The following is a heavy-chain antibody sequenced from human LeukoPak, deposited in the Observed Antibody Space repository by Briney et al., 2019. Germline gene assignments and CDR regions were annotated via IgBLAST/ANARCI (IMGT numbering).Heavy chain of an antibody. V-gene: IGHV1-46*01. CDR2: INPSGGST. J-gene: IGHJ3*02. Sequence: ASVKVSCKASGYTFTSYYMHWVRQAPGQGLEWMGIINPSGGSTSYAQKFQGRVTMTRDMSTSTVYMELSSLRSEDTAVYYCARGWGYYDSRAGGDAFDIWGQGTMVTVSS. CDR3: ARGWGYYDSRAGGDAFDI. CDR1: GYTFTSYY. D-gene: IGHD3-22*01.